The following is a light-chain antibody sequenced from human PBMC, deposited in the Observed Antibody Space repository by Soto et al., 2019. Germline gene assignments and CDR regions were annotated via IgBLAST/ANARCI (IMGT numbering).Light chain of an antibody. V-gene: IGKV3-11*01. CDR3: QQYRSLIT. Sequence: EILLTQSPATLSLSPGERATLSFRASQSVSSYLAWYQQKPGQAPRLLIYDASNRATGIPARFSGSGSGTDFTLTINRLEPEDSAVYYCQQYRSLITFGQGTRLEIK. CDR1: QSVSSY. J-gene: IGKJ5*01. CDR2: DAS.